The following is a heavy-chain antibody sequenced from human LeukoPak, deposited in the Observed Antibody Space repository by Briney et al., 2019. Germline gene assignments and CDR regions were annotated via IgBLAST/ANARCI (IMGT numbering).Heavy chain of an antibody. D-gene: IGHD2-2*01. CDR2: ISYDGSNK. V-gene: IGHV3-30-3*01. CDR3: GRDIVVVPAAAPFYYYYGMDV. J-gene: IGHJ6*02. Sequence: GGSLRLSCAASGFTFSSYAMHWVRQAPGKGLEWVAVISYDGSNKYYADSVKGRFTISRDNSKNTLYLQMNSLRAEDTAVYYCGRDIVVVPAAAPFYYYYGMDVWGQGTTVTVSS. CDR1: GFTFSSYA.